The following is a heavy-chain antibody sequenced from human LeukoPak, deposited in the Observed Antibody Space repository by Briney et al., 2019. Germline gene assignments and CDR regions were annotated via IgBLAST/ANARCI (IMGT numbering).Heavy chain of an antibody. J-gene: IGHJ1*01. CDR1: GFTFSSYA. V-gene: IGHV3-21*01. D-gene: IGHD3-22*01. CDR3: ARQLLGYYYDSSGYYPI. CDR2: ISSSSSYI. Sequence: GGSLRLSCAVSGFTFSSYAMSWVRQAPGKGLERVSSISSSSSYIYYADSVKGRFTISRDNAKNSLSLQMNSLRAEDTAVYYCARQLLGYYYDSSGYYPIWGQGTLVTVSS.